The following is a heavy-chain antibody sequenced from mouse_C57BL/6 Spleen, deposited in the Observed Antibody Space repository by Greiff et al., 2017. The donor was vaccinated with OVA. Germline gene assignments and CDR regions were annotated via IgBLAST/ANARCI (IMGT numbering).Heavy chain of an antibody. CDR2: ISPKANGYTT. Sequence: DVHLVESGGGLVQPGGSLSLSCAASGFTFTDYYMSWVRQPPGKALEWFGFISPKANGYTTEYSASVKGRLTISRDNSQSILYLQMNALRAEDSATYYCARSDCWFAYWGQGTLVTVSA. CDR1: GFTFTDYY. V-gene: IGHV7-3*01. CDR3: ARSDCWFAY. J-gene: IGHJ3*01.